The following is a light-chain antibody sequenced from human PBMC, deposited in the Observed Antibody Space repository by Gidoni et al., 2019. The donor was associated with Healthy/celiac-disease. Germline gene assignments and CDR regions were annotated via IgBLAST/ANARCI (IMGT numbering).Light chain of an antibody. Sequence: IQMTQSPSSLSASVGDRVTITCQASQDISNYLNWYQQKPGQAPKLLIYDASNLETGVPSRFSGSGSGTDFTFTISSLQPEDIATYYCQQYDNLLTFGQGTRLEIK. J-gene: IGKJ5*01. V-gene: IGKV1-33*01. CDR1: QDISNY. CDR3: QQYDNLLT. CDR2: DAS.